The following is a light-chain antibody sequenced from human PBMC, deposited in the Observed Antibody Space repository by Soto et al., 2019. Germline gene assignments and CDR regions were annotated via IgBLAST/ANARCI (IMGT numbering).Light chain of an antibody. CDR1: SSDVGAYNF. V-gene: IGLV2-14*03. Sequence: QSALTQPGSVSGSPGQSITISCTGTSSDVGAYNFVSWHQQHPGKAPKLMIYNVYDRPSGISYRFSGSKSGNTASLTISGLQGEDEADYYCSAYTGSRTYVFGTGTKVTVL. J-gene: IGLJ1*01. CDR3: SAYTGSRTYV. CDR2: NVY.